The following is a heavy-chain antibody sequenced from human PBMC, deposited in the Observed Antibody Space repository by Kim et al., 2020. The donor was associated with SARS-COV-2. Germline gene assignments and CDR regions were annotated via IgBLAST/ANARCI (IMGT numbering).Heavy chain of an antibody. J-gene: IGHJ6*02. CDR1: GGSFSGYY. CDR2: INHSGST. D-gene: IGHD3-10*01. V-gene: IGHV4-34*01. Sequence: SETLSLTCAVYGGSFSGYYWSWIRQPPGKGLEWIGEINHSGSTNYNPSLKSRVTISVDTSKNQFSLKLSSVTAADTAVYYCARAPITMVRGGTKYYYYGMDVWGQGTTVTVSS. CDR3: ARAPITMVRGGTKYYYYGMDV.